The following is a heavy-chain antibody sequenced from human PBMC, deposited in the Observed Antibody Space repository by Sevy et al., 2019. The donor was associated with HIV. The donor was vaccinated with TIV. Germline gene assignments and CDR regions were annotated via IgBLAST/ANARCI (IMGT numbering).Heavy chain of an antibody. CDR3: AKGGGSGWPFDY. CDR2: IRYDGSNK. J-gene: IGHJ4*02. CDR1: GFTFSSYG. Sequence: GGSLRLSCAASGFTFSSYGMHWDRQAPGKGLEWVAFIRYDGSNKYYADSVKGRFTISRDNSKNTLYLQMNSLRAEDTAVYYCAKGGGSGWPFDYWGQGTLVTVSS. D-gene: IGHD6-19*01. V-gene: IGHV3-30*02.